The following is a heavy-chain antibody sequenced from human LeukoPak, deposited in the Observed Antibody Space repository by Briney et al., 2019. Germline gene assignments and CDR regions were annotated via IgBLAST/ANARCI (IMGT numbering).Heavy chain of an antibody. Sequence: PSETLSLTCSVSGGSISSSNYYWAWIRQPPGKGLEWIGSIYYSGSTYYNPSLKSRVTISIDTSKNQFSLKLSSVTAADTAVYYCARGRWLPQPEAFDIWGQGTMVTVSS. CDR3: ARGRWLPQPEAFDI. CDR1: GGSISSSNYY. D-gene: IGHD3-22*01. V-gene: IGHV4-39*01. CDR2: IYYSGST. J-gene: IGHJ3*02.